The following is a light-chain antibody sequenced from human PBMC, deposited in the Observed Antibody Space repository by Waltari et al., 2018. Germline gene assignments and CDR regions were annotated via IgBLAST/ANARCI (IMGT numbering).Light chain of an antibody. CDR3: SSQSSNDVVL. Sequence: QSALPPPASVSGSPGQAVPIFCAGTSNDVGGYNSVSWYQEHPGQAPRVIIYDVSDRPSGVSDRFSGSKSGNTASLTISGLQAEDEADYYCSSQSSNDVVLFGGGTKLTVL. V-gene: IGLV2-14*01. CDR2: DVS. CDR1: SNDVGGYNS. J-gene: IGLJ2*01.